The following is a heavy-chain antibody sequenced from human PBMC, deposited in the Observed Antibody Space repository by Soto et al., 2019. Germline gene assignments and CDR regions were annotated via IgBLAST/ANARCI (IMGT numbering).Heavy chain of an antibody. CDR1: GFTFSSYG. D-gene: IGHD6-13*01. CDR2: ISYDGSNK. V-gene: IGHV3-30*18. J-gene: IGHJ6*02. Sequence: QVQLVESGGGVVQPGRSLRLSCAASGFTFSSYGMHWVRQAPGKGLEWVAVISYDGSNKYYADSVKGRFTISRDNSKNTRYLQMNSLRAEDTAVYYCAKDSSSWQIYYYYGMDVWGQGTTVTVSS. CDR3: AKDSSSWQIYYYYGMDV.